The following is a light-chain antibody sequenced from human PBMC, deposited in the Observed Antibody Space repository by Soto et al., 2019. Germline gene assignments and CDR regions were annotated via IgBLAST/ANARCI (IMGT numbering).Light chain of an antibody. CDR3: CSYAGSYSYV. CDR1: SSNVGGYNY. J-gene: IGLJ1*01. CDR2: DVS. Sequence: QSALTQARSGSGTPGQSVTISCTGTSSNVGGYNYVSWYQQHPGKAPKLMIYDVSKRPSGVPDRFSGSKSGNTASMTISGLQAEAEDDYYCCSYAGSYSYVFATGTKVTVL. V-gene: IGLV2-11*01.